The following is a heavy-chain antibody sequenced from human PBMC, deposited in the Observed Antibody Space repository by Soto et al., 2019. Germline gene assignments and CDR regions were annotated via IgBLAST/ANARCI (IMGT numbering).Heavy chain of an antibody. CDR2: FRGDGTGA. CDR1: GFTFSSYA. J-gene: IGHJ4*02. D-gene: IGHD3-9*01. Sequence: EVQLLESGGGLVQPGGSLRLSCAASGFTFSSYAMSWVRQAPGKGLEWVSAFRGDGTGAHYADSVKGRFTISRDNSKNTLYLHMNSLRADDTAVYYCAKLPQYDILTGYLNYFDYWGQGTLVTVSS. CDR3: AKLPQYDILTGYLNYFDY. V-gene: IGHV3-23*01.